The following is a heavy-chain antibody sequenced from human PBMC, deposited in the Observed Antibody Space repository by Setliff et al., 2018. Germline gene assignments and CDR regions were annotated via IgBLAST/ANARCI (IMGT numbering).Heavy chain of an antibody. V-gene: IGHV1-18*01. D-gene: IGHD4-4*01. CDR2: IITNTGKT. Sequence: ASVKVSCKASGYTFTNYGFTWVRQAPGQGLEWMGMIITNTGKTSYPKKFQGRVTMTTDTYTGTGYMELRSLTSDDTAVYYCARADYIRYFYMDAWGKGTTVTVSS. J-gene: IGHJ6*03. CDR3: ARADYIRYFYMDA. CDR1: GYTFTNYG.